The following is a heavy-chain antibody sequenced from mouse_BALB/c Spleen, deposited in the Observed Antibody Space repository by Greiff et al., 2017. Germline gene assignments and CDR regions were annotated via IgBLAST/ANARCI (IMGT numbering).Heavy chain of an antibody. J-gene: IGHJ3*01. D-gene: IGHD2-3*01. CDR3: ARSFDGYYWFAY. Sequence: QVTLKVSGPGILQPSQTLSLTCSFSGFSLSTSGMGVSWIRQPSGKGLEWLAHIYWDDDKRYNPSLKSRLTISKDTSRNQVFLKITSVDTADTATYYCARSFDGYYWFAYWGQGTLVTVSA. CDR1: GFSLSTSGMG. CDR2: IYWDDDK. V-gene: IGHV8-12*01.